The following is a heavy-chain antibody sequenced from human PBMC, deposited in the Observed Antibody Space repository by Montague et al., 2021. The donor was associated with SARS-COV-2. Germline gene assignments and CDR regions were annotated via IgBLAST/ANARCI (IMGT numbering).Heavy chain of an antibody. CDR3: ARSSAPSITIFGVSNTYWYFDL. CDR2: IYYSGST. V-gene: IGHV4-31*11. D-gene: IGHD3-3*01. Sequence: TLSLTCAVYGVSFSGYYWSWIRRHPGKGLEWIGYIYYSGSTXXXPSXXXRVTISVDTSKNQFSLKLSSVTAADTAVYYCARSSAPSITIFGVSNTYWYFDLWGRGTLVTVSS. J-gene: IGHJ2*01. CDR1: GVSFSGYY.